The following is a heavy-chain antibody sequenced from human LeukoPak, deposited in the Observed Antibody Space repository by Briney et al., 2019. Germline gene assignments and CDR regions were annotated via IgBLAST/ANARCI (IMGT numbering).Heavy chain of an antibody. J-gene: IGHJ4*02. D-gene: IGHD5-18*01. CDR3: AVGSVMVRFDY. Sequence: GAAVKVSCKSSGYTFISYSISLVRQAPGQGLEVMGCISAYNGNTNYSQKLQGRVTITTDTSTSTAYMEMRRLRSDDTAVHYCAVGSVMVRFDYWGQGSLVTVYS. CDR1: GYTFISYS. CDR2: ISAYNGNT. V-gene: IGHV1-18*01.